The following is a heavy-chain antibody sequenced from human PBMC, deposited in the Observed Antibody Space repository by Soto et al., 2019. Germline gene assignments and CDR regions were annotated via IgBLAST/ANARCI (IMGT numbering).Heavy chain of an antibody. CDR1: GFTFSSYA. CDR2: ISYDGSNK. CDR3: ARDPGRVGALDY. J-gene: IGHJ4*02. Sequence: QVQLVESGGGVVQPGRSLRLSCAASGFTFSSYAMHWVRQAPGKGLEWVAVISYDGSNKYYADSVKGRFTISRDNSKNTLYLQMNSLRAEDTAVYYCARDPGRVGALDYWGQGTLVTVSS. V-gene: IGHV3-30-3*01. D-gene: IGHD1-26*01.